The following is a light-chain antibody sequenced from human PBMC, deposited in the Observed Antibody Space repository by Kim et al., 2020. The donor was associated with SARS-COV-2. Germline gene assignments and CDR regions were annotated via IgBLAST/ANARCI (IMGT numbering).Light chain of an antibody. CDR3: QQYGSSPWT. CDR2: GAS. V-gene: IGKV3-20*01. J-gene: IGKJ1*01. Sequence: EIVLTQSPGTLSLSPGERATLSCRASQSVSSSYLAWYQQKPGQAPRLLIYGASSRATGIPDRFSGSGSGTDFTLTISRLYPEDFAVYYCQQYGSSPWTFGQGTKVDIK. CDR1: QSVSSSY.